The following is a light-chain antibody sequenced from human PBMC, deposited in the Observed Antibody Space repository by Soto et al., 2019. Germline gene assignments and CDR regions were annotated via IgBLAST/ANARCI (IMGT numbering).Light chain of an antibody. CDR1: NSNIGSNT. V-gene: IGLV1-44*01. CDR3: ATWDDSLNGVV. Sequence: QSVLTQPPSASGTPGQRVTISCSGSNSNIGSNTVNWYQQLPGTAPKLLIYSNNQRPSGVPDRFSGSKSGTSASLAISRLRSEDEADYYCATWDDSLNGVVFGGGTKLTVL. CDR2: SNN. J-gene: IGLJ2*01.